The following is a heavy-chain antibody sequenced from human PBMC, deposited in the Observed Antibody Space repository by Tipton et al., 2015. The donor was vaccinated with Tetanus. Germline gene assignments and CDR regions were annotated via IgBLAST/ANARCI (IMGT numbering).Heavy chain of an antibody. Sequence: SLRLSCAASGFTFSSYAMTWVRQAPGKGLEWVSSVDGSGVITYYAGSVKGRFTISRDNSKNTLYLQMNSLKTEDTAVYYCARSIAVATASWGQGILVTVSS. V-gene: IGHV3-23*01. CDR1: GFTFSSYA. D-gene: IGHD6-19*01. J-gene: IGHJ5*02. CDR2: VDGSGVIT. CDR3: ARSIAVATAS.